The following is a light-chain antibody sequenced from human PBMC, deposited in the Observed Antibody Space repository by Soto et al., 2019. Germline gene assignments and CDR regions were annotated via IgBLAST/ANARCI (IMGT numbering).Light chain of an antibody. Sequence: QAVVTQPPSVSGAPGQRVTISCTESSSNIGAGYDVHWYQQLPGTAPKLLIYGNSNRPSGVPDRFSGSKSGTSASLAITGLQAEDEADDYCQSYDSSLSAWVFGGGTKLTVL. CDR2: GNS. V-gene: IGLV1-40*01. CDR3: QSYDSSLSAWV. J-gene: IGLJ3*02. CDR1: SSNIGAGYD.